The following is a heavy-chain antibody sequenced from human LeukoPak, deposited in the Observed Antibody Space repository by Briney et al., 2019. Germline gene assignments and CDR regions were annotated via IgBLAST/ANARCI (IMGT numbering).Heavy chain of an antibody. Sequence: SETLSLTCTVPGGSISSGGYSWSWIRQPPGKGLEWIGYIYHSGSTYYNPSLKSRVTISVDRSKNQFSLKLSSVTAADKAVYYCAREGLGGIDYWGQGTLVTVSS. CDR3: AREGLGGIDY. CDR1: GGSISSGGYS. V-gene: IGHV4-30-2*01. CDR2: IYHSGST. J-gene: IGHJ4*02. D-gene: IGHD3-16*01.